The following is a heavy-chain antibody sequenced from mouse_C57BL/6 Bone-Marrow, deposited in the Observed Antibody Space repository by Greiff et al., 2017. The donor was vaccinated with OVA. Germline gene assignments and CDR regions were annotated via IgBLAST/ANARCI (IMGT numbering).Heavy chain of an antibody. CDR1: GYAFSSSW. D-gene: IGHD1-1*01. V-gene: IGHV1-82*01. Sequence: QVRVKQSGPELVKPGASVKISCKASGYAFSSSWMNWVKQRPGKGLEWIGRIYPGDGDTNYNGKFKGKATLTADKASSTAYMQRSSLTSEDSAVYFCATGSSYDYWGQGTTLTVSS. J-gene: IGHJ2*01. CDR3: ATGSSYDY. CDR2: IYPGDGDT.